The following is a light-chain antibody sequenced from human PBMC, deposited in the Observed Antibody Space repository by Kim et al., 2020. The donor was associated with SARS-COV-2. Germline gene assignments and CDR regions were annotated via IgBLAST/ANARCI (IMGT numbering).Light chain of an antibody. CDR3: QQYTAYPVT. J-gene: IGKJ5*01. V-gene: IGKV1-16*02. Sequence: ASVGGTVTITCRASEGINKYLAWFQQKPGKAPKSLIYAASNLQSGVPSKFSGSGSRTDFTLTISSLEPEDFATYYCQQYTAYPVTFGQGTRLEIK. CDR1: EGINKY. CDR2: AAS.